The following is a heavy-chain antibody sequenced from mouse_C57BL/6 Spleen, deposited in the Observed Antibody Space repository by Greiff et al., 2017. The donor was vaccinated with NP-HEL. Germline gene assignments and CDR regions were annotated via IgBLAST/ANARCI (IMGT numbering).Heavy chain of an antibody. CDR2: IDPETGGT. CDR1: GYTFTDYE. V-gene: IGHV1-15*01. CDR3: RFAAQGTSWLAN. D-gene: IGHD3-2*02. Sequence: VQLQQSGAELVRPGASVTLSCKASGYTFTDYEMHWVKQTPVHGLEWIGAIDPETGGTAYNQKFKGKAILTADKSSSTAYMELRSLTSEDSAVYYCRFAAQGTSWLANGGKGTLVTVSA. J-gene: IGHJ3*01.